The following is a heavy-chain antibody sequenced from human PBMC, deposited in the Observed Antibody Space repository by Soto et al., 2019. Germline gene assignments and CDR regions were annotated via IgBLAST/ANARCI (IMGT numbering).Heavy chain of an antibody. CDR2: IYHSGST. CDR3: ARDRDRDGYNYVDY. V-gene: IGHV4-4*02. Sequence: PSETLSLTCAVSGGSISSSNWWSWVRQPPGKGLEWIGEIYHSGSTNYNPSLKSRVTISVDKSKNQFSLKLSSVTAADTAVYYCARDRDRDGYNYVDYWGQGTLVTVSS. J-gene: IGHJ4*02. CDR1: GGSISSSNW. D-gene: IGHD5-12*01.